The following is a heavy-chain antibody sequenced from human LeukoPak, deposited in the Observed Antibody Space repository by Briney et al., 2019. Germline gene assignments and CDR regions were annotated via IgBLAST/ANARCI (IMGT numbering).Heavy chain of an antibody. CDR2: ISGSGGST. V-gene: IGHV3-23*01. Sequence: GGSLRLSCAASGFTFSSYAMSWVRQAPGKGLEWVSAISGSGGSTYYADSVKGRFTISRDNSKNTLYLQMNNLRAEDTAVYYCARDFPYSGSYYLGPVDYWGQGTLVTVSS. CDR3: ARDFPYSGSYYLGPVDY. D-gene: IGHD1-26*01. J-gene: IGHJ4*02. CDR1: GFTFSSYA.